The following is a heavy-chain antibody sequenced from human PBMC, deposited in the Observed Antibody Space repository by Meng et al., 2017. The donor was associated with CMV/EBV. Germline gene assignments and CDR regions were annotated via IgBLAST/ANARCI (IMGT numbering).Heavy chain of an antibody. D-gene: IGHD3-22*01. J-gene: IGHJ3*02. Sequence: GESLKISCTASGFTFGDYAMSGVRQAPGKGLEWVGFIRSKAYGGTTEYAASVKGRFTISRDDSKSIAYLQMNSLKTEDTAVYYCTRDRDLYYYDSSGYYGDAFDIWGQGTMVTVSS. CDR3: TRDRDLYYYDSSGYYGDAFDI. CDR1: GFTFGDYA. V-gene: IGHV3-49*04. CDR2: IRSKAYGGTT.